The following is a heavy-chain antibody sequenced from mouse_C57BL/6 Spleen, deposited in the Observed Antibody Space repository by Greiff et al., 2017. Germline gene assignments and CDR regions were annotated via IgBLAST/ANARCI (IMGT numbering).Heavy chain of an antibody. CDR3: AREFPITTVVARAMDY. D-gene: IGHD1-1*01. Sequence: VQVVESGPGLVQPSQSLSITCTVSGFSLTSYGVHWVRQSPGKGLEWLGVIWSGGSTDYNAAFISRLSISKDNSKSQVFFKMNSLQADDTAIYYCAREFPITTVVARAMDYWGQGTSVTVSS. V-gene: IGHV2-2*01. CDR1: GFSLTSYG. CDR2: IWSGGST. J-gene: IGHJ4*01.